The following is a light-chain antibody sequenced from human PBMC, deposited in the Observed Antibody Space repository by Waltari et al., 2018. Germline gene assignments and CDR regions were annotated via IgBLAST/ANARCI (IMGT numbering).Light chain of an antibody. CDR3: QQYGTSRT. J-gene: IGKJ1*01. Sequence: EIVLTQSPGTLSLSPGERATLSCRASQSVGSSYLAWYQQKPGQAPRLLIYVASSRATDIPDRFSGSGSGTDFTLTISRLEPEDFAVYYCQQYGTSRTFGQGTKVEIK. CDR1: QSVGSSY. V-gene: IGKV3-20*01. CDR2: VAS.